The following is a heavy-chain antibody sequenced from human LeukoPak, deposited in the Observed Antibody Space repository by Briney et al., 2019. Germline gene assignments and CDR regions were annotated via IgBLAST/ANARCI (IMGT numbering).Heavy chain of an antibody. CDR2: IYYSGST. J-gene: IGHJ4*02. CDR1: GGSFSSSNYY. CDR3: SSEAYYFDY. Sequence: SETLSLTCTVSGGSFSSSNYYWSRVPQPPGKGQGGIGSIYYSGSTYYNPSLKSRVTISVHTSKNQSSLEPSSVTAADAAVYYCSSEAYYFDYWGQGTLVTVSS. V-gene: IGHV4-39*01.